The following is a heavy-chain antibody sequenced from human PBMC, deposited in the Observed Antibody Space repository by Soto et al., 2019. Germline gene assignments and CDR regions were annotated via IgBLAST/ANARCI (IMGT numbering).Heavy chain of an antibody. V-gene: IGHV3-7*01. CDR1: GFTFSNYW. J-gene: IGHJ4*02. CDR2: INQNGGAM. CDR3: ARVWNDGRFDY. D-gene: IGHD1-1*01. Sequence: PGGSLRLSCAASGFTFSNYWMTWVRQAPGKGLEWVASINQNGGAMHYVDSVKGRFTVSRDNAKNSLYLQVNSLRAEDTAVFYCARVWNDGRFDYWGQGTLVT.